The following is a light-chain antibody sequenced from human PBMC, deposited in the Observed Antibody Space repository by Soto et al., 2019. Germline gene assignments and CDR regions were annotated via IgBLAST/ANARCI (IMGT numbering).Light chain of an antibody. Sequence: EVVLTHSPGTLSLSPGERATLSCRASQIVTINSLAWYQQKPGQPPRLLIYAASTRASAIPDRFSGSGSGTDFTLTISRLQPEDFALYYCQQYGDSPFTFGPGTRVDVK. V-gene: IGKV3-20*01. CDR3: QQYGDSPFT. CDR1: QIVTINS. J-gene: IGKJ3*01. CDR2: AAS.